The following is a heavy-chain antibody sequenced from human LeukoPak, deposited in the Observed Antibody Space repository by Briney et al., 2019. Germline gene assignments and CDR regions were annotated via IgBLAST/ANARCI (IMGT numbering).Heavy chain of an antibody. CDR3: AKGRVATPGDAFDI. CDR2: LSGSGAGT. CDR1: GFTFSDYA. J-gene: IGHJ3*02. D-gene: IGHD5-12*01. Sequence: GGSLRLSCAASGFTFSDYALGWVRQAPGRGLEWVATLSGSGAGTYYSDSVQGRFTISRDNSKRTLFLQMNSLRAEDTAFYYCAKGRVATPGDAFDIWGQGTMVTVSS. V-gene: IGHV3-23*01.